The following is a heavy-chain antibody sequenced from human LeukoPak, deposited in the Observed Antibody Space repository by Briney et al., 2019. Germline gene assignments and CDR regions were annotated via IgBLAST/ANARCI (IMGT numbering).Heavy chain of an antibody. V-gene: IGHV4-4*07. D-gene: IGHD3-22*01. CDR3: ARDEAGSGYIDY. Sequence: PSETLSLTCTVAGGSISSYYWSWIRQPAGKGLEWIGRVYISGTTNYNPSLKSRITMSLDTSKNQLSLKRSSVTAADTAVYYCARDEAGSGYIDYWGQGTLVTVSS. CDR2: VYISGTT. J-gene: IGHJ4*02. CDR1: GGSISSYY.